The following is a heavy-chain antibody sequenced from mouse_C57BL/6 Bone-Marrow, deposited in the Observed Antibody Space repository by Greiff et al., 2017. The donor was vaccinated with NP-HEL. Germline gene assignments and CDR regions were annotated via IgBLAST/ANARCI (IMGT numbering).Heavy chain of an antibody. Sequence: QLPGAELVKPGASVKMSCKASGYTFTSYWITWVKQRPGQGLEWIGDIYPGSGSTNYNEKFKSKATLTVDTSSSTAYMQLSSLTSEDSAVYYCARSDYYGSSDFDVWGTGTTVTVSS. J-gene: IGHJ1*03. CDR2: IYPGSGST. D-gene: IGHD1-1*01. CDR1: GYTFTSYW. V-gene: IGHV1-55*01. CDR3: ARSDYYGSSDFDV.